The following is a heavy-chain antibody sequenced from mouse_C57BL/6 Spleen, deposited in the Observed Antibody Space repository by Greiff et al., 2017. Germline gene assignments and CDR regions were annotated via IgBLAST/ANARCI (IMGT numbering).Heavy chain of an antibody. CDR2: IYPGDGGT. V-gene: IGHV1-82*01. CDR1: GYAFSSSW. D-gene: IGHD1-1*01. CDR3: ARRGITTVAAGGFAY. J-gene: IGHJ3*01. Sequence: QVQLQQSGPELVKPGASVKISCKASGYAFSSSWMNWVKQRPGKGLEWIGRIYPGDGGTNYNGKFKGKATLPADKSSSTAYMQLSSLTSEDSAVYFCARRGITTVAAGGFAYWGQGTLVTVSA.